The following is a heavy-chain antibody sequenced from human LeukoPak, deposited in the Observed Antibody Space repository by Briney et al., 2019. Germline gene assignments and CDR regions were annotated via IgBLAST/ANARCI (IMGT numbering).Heavy chain of an antibody. CDR1: GGSFSGYY. D-gene: IGHD1-26*01. CDR3: ARAPHSGSYYNY. J-gene: IGHJ4*02. CDR2: INHSGAT. Sequence: SETLSLTCAVYGGSFSGYYWSWIRQPPGKGLEWIGEINHSGATSYNPSLKSRVTISVDTSKNQFSLKLNSVTAADTAVYYCARAPHSGSYYNYWGQGTLVTLSS. V-gene: IGHV4-34*01.